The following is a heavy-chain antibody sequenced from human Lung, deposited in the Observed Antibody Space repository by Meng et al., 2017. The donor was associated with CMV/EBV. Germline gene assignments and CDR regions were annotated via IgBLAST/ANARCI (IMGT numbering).Heavy chain of an antibody. D-gene: IGHD3-22*01. Sequence: SXAASGFTVSSNYMSWVRQAPGKGLEWVSVIYSGGSTYYADSVKGRFTISRDNSKNTLYLQMNSLRAEDTAVYYCARHNTYYYDAFLGTFDIWGQGTMVTVSS. CDR2: IYSGGST. V-gene: IGHV3-53*01. J-gene: IGHJ3*02. CDR1: GFTVSSNY. CDR3: ARHNTYYYDAFLGTFDI.